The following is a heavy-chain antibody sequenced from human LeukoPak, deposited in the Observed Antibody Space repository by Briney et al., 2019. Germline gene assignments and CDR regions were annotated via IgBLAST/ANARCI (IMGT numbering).Heavy chain of an antibody. CDR1: DFTFSSHW. D-gene: IGHD6-19*01. V-gene: IGHV3-74*01. J-gene: IGHJ4*02. CDR3: ARGILQWLVQPVGY. CDR2: IISDGSSI. Sequence: GGSLRLSCAASDFTFSSHWMHWVRQAPGKGLVWVSRIISDGSSISYADSVKGRFTISRDNAKNTLYLQMDSLRAEDTAVYYCARGILQWLVQPVGYWGQGTLVTVSS.